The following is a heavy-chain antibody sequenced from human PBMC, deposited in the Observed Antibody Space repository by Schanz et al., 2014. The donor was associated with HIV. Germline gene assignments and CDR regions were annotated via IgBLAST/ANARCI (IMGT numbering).Heavy chain of an antibody. CDR3: AKTYSSSSGVSEDY. Sequence: QVQLVESGGGVVQPGRSLRLSCEASGLIFSSFGMHWVRQAPGKGLEWVAFISYDGSTEYYADSVKGRFTISRDNSKNTLYLQMNSLRAEDTAVYYCAKTYSSSSGVSEDYWGQGTLVIVSP. CDR2: ISYDGSTE. J-gene: IGHJ4*02. D-gene: IGHD6-6*01. CDR1: GLIFSSFG. V-gene: IGHV3-30*18.